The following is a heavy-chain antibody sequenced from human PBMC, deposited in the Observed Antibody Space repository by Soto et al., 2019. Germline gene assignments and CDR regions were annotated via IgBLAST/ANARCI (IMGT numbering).Heavy chain of an antibody. V-gene: IGHV3-9*01. CDR2: ISWNSGSI. Sequence: GGSLRLSCAASGFTFDDYAMHWVRQAPGKGLEWVSGISWNSGSIGYADSVKGRFTISRDNAKNSLYLQMNSLRAEDTALYYCAKVRLGIRGAFDIWGQGTMVTVSS. J-gene: IGHJ3*02. CDR3: AKVRLGIRGAFDI. CDR1: GFTFDDYA. D-gene: IGHD7-27*01.